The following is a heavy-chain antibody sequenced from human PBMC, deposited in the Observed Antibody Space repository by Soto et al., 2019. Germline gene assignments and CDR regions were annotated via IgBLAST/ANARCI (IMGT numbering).Heavy chain of an antibody. CDR1: GYTFSSYG. CDR2: ISGYNGNT. V-gene: IGHV1-18*01. Sequence: QVRLVQSAAEVKKPGASVKVSCKASGYTFSSYGITWVRQAPGHGLEWMGWISGYNGNTHLAQKLQGRGTMTTDTPTQPAFVDRGSLRSDDTAVYYCARIAHCSITTCSVPWRFHILGYYYYYGLDVWGQGTTVAVSS. J-gene: IGHJ6*02. D-gene: IGHD2-2*01. CDR3: ARIAHCSITTCSVPWRFHILGYYYYYGLDV.